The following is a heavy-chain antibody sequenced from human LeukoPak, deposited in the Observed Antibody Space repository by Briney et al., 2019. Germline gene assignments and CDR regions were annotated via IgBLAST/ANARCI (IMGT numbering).Heavy chain of an antibody. CDR2: IRYDGSNK. CDR3: AREPFWSGYFSNLHFEY. Sequence: PGGSLRLSCAASGFTFSRYGMHWVRQAPGKGLEWVAFIRYDGSNKYYADSVKGRFTISRDNSKNTLYLQMNSLRAEDTAVYYCAREPFWSGYFSNLHFEYWGRGALVTVSS. D-gene: IGHD3-3*01. V-gene: IGHV3-30*02. J-gene: IGHJ4*02. CDR1: GFTFSRYG.